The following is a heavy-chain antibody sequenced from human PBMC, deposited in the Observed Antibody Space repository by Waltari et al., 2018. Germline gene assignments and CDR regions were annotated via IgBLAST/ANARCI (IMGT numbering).Heavy chain of an antibody. V-gene: IGHV4-39*07. CDR1: GGSISSSSYY. J-gene: IGHJ4*02. D-gene: IGHD2-21*02. Sequence: QLQLQESGPGLVKPSETLSLTCTVSGGSISSSSYYWGWIRQPPGKGLEWIGSIYYSGSTYYNPSPKSRVTISVDTSKNQFSLKLSSVTAADTAVYYCARTSRGDSPYFDYWGQGTLVTVSS. CDR3: ARTSRGDSPYFDY. CDR2: IYYSGST.